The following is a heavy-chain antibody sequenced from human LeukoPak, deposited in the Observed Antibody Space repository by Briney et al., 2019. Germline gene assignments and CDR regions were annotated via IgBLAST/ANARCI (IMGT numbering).Heavy chain of an antibody. Sequence: SETLSLTCAVSGGSISSGNSKWGWLPHTPGKDLESLGTIFYTGSVYYNPSLQSRITLAVDTSKNQFSLRLTSLTAADTAVYYCARLQQIVPGANYYMDVWGKGTTVTVSS. CDR1: GGSISSGNSK. CDR3: ARLQQIVPGANYYMDV. V-gene: IGHV4-39*01. D-gene: IGHD4/OR15-4a*01. CDR2: IFYTGSV. J-gene: IGHJ6*03.